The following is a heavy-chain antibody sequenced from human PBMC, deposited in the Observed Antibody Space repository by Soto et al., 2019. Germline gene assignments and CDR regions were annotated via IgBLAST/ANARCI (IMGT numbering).Heavy chain of an antibody. D-gene: IGHD3-22*01. CDR3: ARPYEGGYSSNHHYYYALDV. J-gene: IGHJ6*02. V-gene: IGHV1-69*01. CDR2: IVPIFGTR. CDR1: GGTFSRYS. Sequence: QVQLVQSGAEVKKPGSSVKVSCKISGGTFSRYSISWVRQAPGQGLEWMGGIVPIFGTRNYAQKFQDRVTITTDESPTTAHMELSNLRSEDTAVYYCARPYEGGYSSNHHYYYALDVWGQGTAVTVSS.